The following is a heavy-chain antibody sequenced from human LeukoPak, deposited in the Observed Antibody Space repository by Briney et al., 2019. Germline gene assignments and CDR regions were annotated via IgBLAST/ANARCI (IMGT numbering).Heavy chain of an antibody. CDR3: ARDILTGGAIDY. CDR2: ISSSSSYI. J-gene: IGHJ4*02. CDR1: GLTFSIYS. Sequence: GGSESLLCAVSGLTFSIYSVQWARQAPGGGREWVSSISSSSSYIYYADSVKGRFTISRDNAKNSLYLQMNSLRAEDTAVYYCARDILTGGAIDYWGQGTLVTVSS. V-gene: IGHV3-21*01. D-gene: IGHD3-9*01.